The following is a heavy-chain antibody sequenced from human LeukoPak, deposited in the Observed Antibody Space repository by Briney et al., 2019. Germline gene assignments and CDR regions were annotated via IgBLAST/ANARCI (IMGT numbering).Heavy chain of an antibody. D-gene: IGHD3-3*01. J-gene: IGHJ5*02. CDR1: GGSISSYY. V-gene: IGHV4-4*07. CDR2: IYTSGST. Sequence: SETLSLTCTVSGGSISSYYWSWIRQPAGKGLEWIGRIYTSGSTNYNPSLKSRVTMSVDTSKNQFPLKLSSVTAADTAVYYCARDSGGSVTIFGVVNKNWFDPWGQGTLVTVSS. CDR3: ARDSGGSVTIFGVVNKNWFDP.